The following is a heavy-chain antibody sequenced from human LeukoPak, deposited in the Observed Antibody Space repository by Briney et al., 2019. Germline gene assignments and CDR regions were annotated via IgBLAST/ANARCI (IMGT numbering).Heavy chain of an antibody. CDR1: GASISSGSYY. CDR2: VYTSGST. CDR3: ARLQWLSTPFFDY. D-gene: IGHD6-19*01. V-gene: IGHV4-61*02. Sequence: SETLSLTCTVSGASISSGSYYWSWIRQPAGKGLEWIGRVYTSGSTNYNPSLKSRVNISLDTPKNQFSLKLISVTAADTAVYFCARLQWLSTPFFDYWGQGTLVTVSS. J-gene: IGHJ4*02.